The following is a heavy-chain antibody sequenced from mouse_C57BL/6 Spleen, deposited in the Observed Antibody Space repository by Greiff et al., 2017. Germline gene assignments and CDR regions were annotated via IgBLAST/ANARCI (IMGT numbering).Heavy chain of an antibody. J-gene: IGHJ4*01. CDR1: GYTFTSYW. CDR3: ARGYYYAMDY. Sequence: QVQLQQPGAELVRPGTSVQLSCKASGYTFTSYWMHWVKQRPGQGLEWIGVIDPSDSYTNYNQKFKGKATLTVDTSSSTAYMQLSSLTSEDSAVYYCARGYYYAMDYWGQGTSVTVSS. CDR2: IDPSDSYT. V-gene: IGHV1-59*01.